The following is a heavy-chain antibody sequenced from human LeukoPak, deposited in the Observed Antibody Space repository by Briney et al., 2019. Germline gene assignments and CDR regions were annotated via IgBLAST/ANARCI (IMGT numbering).Heavy chain of an antibody. CDR1: GVSISIYY. Sequence: AETLSLTCTVSGVSISIYYWSWIRQPPGKGLEWIGYIYNSGSTSYNPSLKSRATISADTSKNQFSLKLSSVTAADTAVYYCARQSGYYTPFDYWGQGTLVTVSS. CDR3: ARQSGYYTPFDY. D-gene: IGHD3-3*01. V-gene: IGHV4-59*01. CDR2: IYNSGST. J-gene: IGHJ4*02.